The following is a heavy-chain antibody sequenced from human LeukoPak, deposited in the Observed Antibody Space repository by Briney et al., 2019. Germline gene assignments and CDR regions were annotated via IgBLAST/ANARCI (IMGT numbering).Heavy chain of an antibody. D-gene: IGHD2-21*01. CDR2: ISSSSSYI. J-gene: IGHJ4*02. CDR3: ARVSRMWSPGLGSYFDY. V-gene: IGHV3-21*01. CDR1: GFTFSSYS. Sequence: MTGGSLRLSCAASGFTFSSYSMNWVRQAPGKGLEWVSSISSSSSYIYYADSVKGRFTISRDNAKNSLYLQMNSLRAEDTAVYYCARVSRMWSPGLGSYFDYWGQGTLVTVSS.